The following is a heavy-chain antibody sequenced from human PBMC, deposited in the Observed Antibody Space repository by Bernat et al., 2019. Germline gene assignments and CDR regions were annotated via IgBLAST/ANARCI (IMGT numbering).Heavy chain of an antibody. D-gene: IGHD2-21*01. CDR1: GGASSSGGYY. CDR3: ARDYSYLGGYGMDV. Sequence: GRGRGRPGQTLSRTGTVSGGASSSGGYYWSGIRQHPGKGLEWIGYIYYSGSTYYNPSLKSRVTISVDTSKNQFSLKLSSVTAADTAVYYCARDYSYLGGYGMDVWGQGTTVTVSS. J-gene: IGHJ6*02. CDR2: IYYSGST. V-gene: IGHV4-31*03.